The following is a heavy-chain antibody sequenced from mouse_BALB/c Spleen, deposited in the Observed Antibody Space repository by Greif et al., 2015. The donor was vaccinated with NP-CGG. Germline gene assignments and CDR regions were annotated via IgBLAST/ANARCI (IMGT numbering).Heavy chain of an antibody. CDR1: GYTFTSYV. Sequence: SGPELVKPGASVKMSCKASGYTFTSYVMHWVKQKPGQGLEWIGYINPYNDGTKYNEKFKGKATLTSDKSSSTAYMELSSLTSEDSAVYYCARSLYYDYDAMDYWGQGTSVTVSS. D-gene: IGHD2-1*01. CDR2: INPYNDGT. J-gene: IGHJ4*01. V-gene: IGHV1-14*01. CDR3: ARSLYYDYDAMDY.